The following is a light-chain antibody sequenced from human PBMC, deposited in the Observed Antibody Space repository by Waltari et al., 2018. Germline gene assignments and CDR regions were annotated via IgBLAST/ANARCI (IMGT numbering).Light chain of an antibody. CDR3: SSYTSSTSVI. Sequence: SALTQPASAPGSPGQSTPISSTGTSNDDGGVNYFPWYQQHPGKAPKVLIYDVNNRPSGVSNRFSCSKSGNTASLTISGLQAEDEADYFCSSYTSSTSVIFGGGTKVTVL. CDR1: SNDDGGVNY. V-gene: IGLV2-14*03. J-gene: IGLJ2*01. CDR2: DVN.